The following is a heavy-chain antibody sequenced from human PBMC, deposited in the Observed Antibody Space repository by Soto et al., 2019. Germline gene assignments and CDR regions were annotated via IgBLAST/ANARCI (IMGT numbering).Heavy chain of an antibody. J-gene: IGHJ5*01. CDR2: VYHNGGA. CDR1: GVSIHNSHSF. V-gene: IGHV4-39*01. CDR3: GRVVEGATRHTNPDS. Sequence: SETLSLTCTVSGVSIHNSHSFWAWIRQPPGKGLQFIASVYHNGGAHYNSSLKSRVTISVDTANNQVSLRMRSLTAADTAFYYCGRVVEGATRHTNPDSWGQGILVTVSS. D-gene: IGHD2-21*01.